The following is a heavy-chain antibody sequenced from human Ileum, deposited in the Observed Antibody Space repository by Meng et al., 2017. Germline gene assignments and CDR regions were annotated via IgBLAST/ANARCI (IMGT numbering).Heavy chain of an antibody. D-gene: IGHD2-2*01. CDR1: GYTFTMYA. J-gene: IGHJ4*02. Sequence: QGRLVQLGDEVKNTGASVKVSCKASGYTFTMYAIHWVRQAPGQRLEWMGWINGGNGKTKYSQKFQGRVTITRDTSASTAYMELSSLRSEDTAVYYCARDVVVPAALTVRIDYWGQGTLVTVSS. CDR2: INGGNGKT. V-gene: IGHV1-3*01. CDR3: ARDVVVPAALTVRIDY.